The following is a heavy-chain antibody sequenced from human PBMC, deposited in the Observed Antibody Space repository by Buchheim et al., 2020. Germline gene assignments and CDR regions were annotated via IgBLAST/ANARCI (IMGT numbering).Heavy chain of an antibody. D-gene: IGHD5-18*01. Sequence: QVQLQESGPGLVKPSQTLSLTCAVSGGSISSGGYSWSWIRQPPGKGLEWIGYIYYSGSTYYNPSLKRRVTISVDTSKNQFSLKLSSVTAADTAVYYCARGRGYSYGGIDYWGQGTL. CDR2: IYYSGST. CDR3: ARGRGYSYGGIDY. V-gene: IGHV4-30-4*07. CDR1: GGSISSGGYS. J-gene: IGHJ4*02.